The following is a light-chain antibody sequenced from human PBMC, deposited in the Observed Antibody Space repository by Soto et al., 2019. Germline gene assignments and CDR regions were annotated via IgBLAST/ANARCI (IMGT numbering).Light chain of an antibody. V-gene: IGKV1-5*03. CDR2: KAS. CDR3: LQYSGYVPA. CDR1: QNINSW. Sequence: DIQMTQSPSTLSASVGDRVTMTCRASQNINSWLAWYQQKPGKAPKLLIHKASSLQSGVPSRFSGSGFGTEFTLTISSLQSEDFATYYCLQYSGYVPAFGGGTKVDIK. J-gene: IGKJ4*01.